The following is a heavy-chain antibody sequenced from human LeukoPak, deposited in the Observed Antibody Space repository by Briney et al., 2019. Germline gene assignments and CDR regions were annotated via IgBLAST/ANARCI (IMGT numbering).Heavy chain of an antibody. CDR2: IYTGGST. Sequence: GGSLRLSYAASGFTVSSNYMSWVRQAPGKGPEWVSAIYTGGSTYYADSVKGRFAISRDNSKNTLYLQMNSLRAEDTAVYHCARFSLTPNFDYWGQGTLVTVSS. J-gene: IGHJ4*02. D-gene: IGHD2/OR15-2a*01. V-gene: IGHV3-53*01. CDR3: ARFSLTPNFDY. CDR1: GFTVSSNY.